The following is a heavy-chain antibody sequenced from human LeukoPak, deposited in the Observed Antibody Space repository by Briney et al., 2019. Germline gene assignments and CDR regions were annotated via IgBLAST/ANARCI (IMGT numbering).Heavy chain of an antibody. D-gene: IGHD6-19*01. CDR2: ISGSGGST. V-gene: IGHV3-23*01. CDR1: GCTFSSYA. J-gene: IGHJ6*02. Sequence: GGSLRLSCAASGCTFSSYAMSWVRQAPGKGLEWVSAISGSGGSTYYADSVKGRFTISRDNSKNTLYLQMNSLRAEDTAVYYCAKVEAVAGIRSVFYYYYGMDVWGQGTTVTVSS. CDR3: AKVEAVAGIRSVFYYYYGMDV.